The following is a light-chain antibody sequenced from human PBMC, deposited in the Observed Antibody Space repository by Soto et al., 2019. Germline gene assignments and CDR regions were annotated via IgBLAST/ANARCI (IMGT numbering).Light chain of an antibody. CDR1: QSVNDNY. CDR3: QQYAASPRT. V-gene: IGKV3-20*01. Sequence: EIVLTQSPGILSLSPRERATLSCRASQSVNDNYLAWYQHKPGQAPRLLIYGASSRAPGIPDRFSGSGSGTDFTLTISRLEPEDFAIYYCQQYAASPRTFGQGTQVEVK. J-gene: IGKJ1*01. CDR2: GAS.